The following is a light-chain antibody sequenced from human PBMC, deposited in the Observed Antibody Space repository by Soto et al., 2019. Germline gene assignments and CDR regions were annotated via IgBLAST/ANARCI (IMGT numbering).Light chain of an antibody. Sequence: QSALTQPASVSGSPGQSITISCTGTSSDVGGYNYVSWYQQHPGKAPKLMNYDVSNRPSGVSNRFSGSKSGNTASLTISGLQAEDEADYYCSSYTSSSTPHVVFGGGTKLTVL. CDR3: SSYTSSSTPHVV. CDR2: DVS. CDR1: SSDVGGYNY. V-gene: IGLV2-14*01. J-gene: IGLJ2*01.